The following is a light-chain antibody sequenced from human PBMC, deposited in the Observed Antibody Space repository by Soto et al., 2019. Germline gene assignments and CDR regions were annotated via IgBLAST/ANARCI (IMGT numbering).Light chain of an antibody. CDR3: QHYGSSPPDT. CDR2: GTS. J-gene: IGKJ2*01. CDR1: QSVSSKY. V-gene: IGKV3-20*01. Sequence: IVLTQSPGTLSLSLGERATLSCRASQSVSSKYVAWYQQKPGQAPSLLIYGTSNRPTDIPDRFSGSESGTDFSLTISRLEPEDFAVYYCQHYGSSPPDTFGQGTNLEIK.